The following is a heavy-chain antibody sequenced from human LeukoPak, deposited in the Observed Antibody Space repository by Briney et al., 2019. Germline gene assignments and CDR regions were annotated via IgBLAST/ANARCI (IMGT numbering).Heavy chain of an antibody. J-gene: IGHJ5*02. CDR2: ICSSSSYI. CDR3: ARDRVMVVGPYNWFDP. D-gene: IGHD2-15*01. CDR1: GFTFSRYS. Sequence: RGSLRLSCADSGFTFSRYSMNWVRQAPGKGLEWVSSICSSSSYIYYADSVKGRFTVSRDDAENSLYLHMSSLRAEDTAVYYCARDRVMVVGPYNWFDPWGQGTLVTVSS. V-gene: IGHV3-21*06.